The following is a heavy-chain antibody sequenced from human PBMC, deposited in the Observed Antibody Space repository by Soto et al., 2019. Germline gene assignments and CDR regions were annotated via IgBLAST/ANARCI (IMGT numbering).Heavy chain of an antibody. Sequence: ASVKVSCKASGGTFSSYALHWVRQAPGQRLEWMAWINAGNRNTKYSQRFQGRVTVTRDTSANTTYMELSNLRSEDTAVYYCARASGAGWSRTDYAMGVWGQGTTVTVSS. CDR3: ARASGAGWSRTDYAMGV. J-gene: IGHJ6*02. CDR2: INAGNRNT. V-gene: IGHV1-3*01. CDR1: GGTFSSYA. D-gene: IGHD3-10*01.